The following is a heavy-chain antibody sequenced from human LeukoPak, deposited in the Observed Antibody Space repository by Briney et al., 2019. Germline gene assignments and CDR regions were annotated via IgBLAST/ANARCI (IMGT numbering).Heavy chain of an antibody. J-gene: IGHJ3*02. D-gene: IGHD3-3*01. CDR2: ITPILGIA. CDR3: ARAVYYDFWSGYAFDI. CDR1: GGTFSSYT. V-gene: IGHV1-69*02. Sequence: SVKVSCKASGGTFSSYTISWVRQAPGQGLEWTGRITPILGIANYAQKFQGRVTITADKSTSTAYMEPSSLRSEDTAVYYCARAVYYDFWSGYAFDIWGQGTMVTVSS.